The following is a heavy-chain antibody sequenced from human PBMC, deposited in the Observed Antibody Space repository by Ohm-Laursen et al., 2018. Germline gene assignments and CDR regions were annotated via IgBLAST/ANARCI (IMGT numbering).Heavy chain of an antibody. Sequence: SLRLSCAASGFTFSNAWMSWVRQAPGKGLEWVGRIKSKTDGGTTDYAAPVKGRFTISRDDSKNTLYLQMNSLRAEDTALYYCARYYHDSSGYYFSNAFDIWGQGTMVTVSS. V-gene: IGHV3-15*01. CDR3: ARYYHDSSGYYFSNAFDI. D-gene: IGHD3-22*01. CDR1: GFTFSNAW. CDR2: IKSKTDGGTT. J-gene: IGHJ3*02.